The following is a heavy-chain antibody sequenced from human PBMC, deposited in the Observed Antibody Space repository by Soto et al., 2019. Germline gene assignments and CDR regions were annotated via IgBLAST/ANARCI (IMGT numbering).Heavy chain of an antibody. CDR3: ARSWQQLSWFDV. CDR1: GGSVRDYH. CDR2: VYDSGTVTT. V-gene: IGHV4-59*02. J-gene: IGHJ5*02. Sequence: QVRLQESGPGLVKPSETLSLTCTVSGGSVRDYHWSWIRQSPGKGLEWIGYVYDSGTVTTSYNPSVKSRVTISVDPSKNEVSLKMTSVTAADTAVYYCARSWQQLSWFDVWGQGTLVTVSS. D-gene: IGHD1-1*01.